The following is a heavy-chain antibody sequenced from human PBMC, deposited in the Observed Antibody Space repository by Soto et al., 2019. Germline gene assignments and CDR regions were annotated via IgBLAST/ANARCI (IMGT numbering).Heavy chain of an antibody. CDR3: ATDCSSTSCRERKYYYYYYMDV. CDR2: IWYDGSNK. D-gene: IGHD2-2*01. V-gene: IGHV3-33*01. CDR1: GFTFSSYG. J-gene: IGHJ6*03. Sequence: QVQLVESGGGVVQPGRSLRLSCAASGFTFSSYGMHWVRQAPGKGLEWVAVIWYDGSNKYYADSVKGRFTISRDNSKNTLYLQMNSLRAEDTAVYYCATDCSSTSCRERKYYYYYYMDVWGKGTTVTVSS.